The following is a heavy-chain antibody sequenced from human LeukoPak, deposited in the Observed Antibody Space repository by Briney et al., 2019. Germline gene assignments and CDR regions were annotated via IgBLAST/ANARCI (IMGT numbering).Heavy chain of an antibody. D-gene: IGHD3-9*01. Sequence: GASVKVSCKASGYTFTGYYMHWVRQAPGQGLEWMGWISAYNGNTNYAQKLQGRVTMTTDTSTSTAYMELRSLRSDDTAVYCCARDQRVDDILTGYYTNDYWGQGTLVTVSS. CDR1: GYTFTGYY. CDR2: ISAYNGNT. J-gene: IGHJ4*02. V-gene: IGHV1-18*04. CDR3: ARDQRVDDILTGYYTNDY.